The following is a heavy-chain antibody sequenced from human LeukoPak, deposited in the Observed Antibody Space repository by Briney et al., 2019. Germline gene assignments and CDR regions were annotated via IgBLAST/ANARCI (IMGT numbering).Heavy chain of an antibody. J-gene: IGHJ5*02. Sequence: SETLSLTCTVSGGSISSSSYYWGWIRQLPGKGLEWIGSIYYSGSTYYNPSLKSRVTISVDTSKNQFSLKLSSVTAADTAVYYCARHPGPGYSSSWYWFDPWGQGTLVTVSS. V-gene: IGHV4-39*01. CDR2: IYYSGST. CDR1: GGSISSSSYY. CDR3: ARHPGPGYSSSWYWFDP. D-gene: IGHD6-13*01.